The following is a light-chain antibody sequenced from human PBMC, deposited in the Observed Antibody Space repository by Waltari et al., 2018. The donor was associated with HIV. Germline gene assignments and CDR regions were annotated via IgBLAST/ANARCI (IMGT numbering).Light chain of an antibody. Sequence: QSVLTQPPSASGTPGQRVTISCSGSSSNIGSNYVFWYQQLPGTAPKLVIYRNNQRPSGVPDRFSGSKSGASASLAISGLRSEDEANYYCAAWDDSLNGPLFGGGTKLTVL. CDR3: AAWDDSLNGPL. CDR1: SSNIGSNY. V-gene: IGLV1-47*01. J-gene: IGLJ3*02. CDR2: RNN.